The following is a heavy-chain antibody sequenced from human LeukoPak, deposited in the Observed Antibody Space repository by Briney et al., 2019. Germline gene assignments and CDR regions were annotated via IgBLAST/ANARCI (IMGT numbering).Heavy chain of an antibody. CDR2: MSSSDDGR. J-gene: IGHJ4*02. CDR1: GFTFRSHG. Sequence: GGSLRLSCAASGFTFRSHGMSWVRQAPGKGLEWVSAMSSSDDGRYYAASVRGRFTISRDTSRSTLYLQMNSLRAEDAAVYYCAKAPVTSCRGAFCYPFDYWGQGTLVTVSS. V-gene: IGHV3-23*01. D-gene: IGHD2-15*01. CDR3: AKAPVTSCRGAFCYPFDY.